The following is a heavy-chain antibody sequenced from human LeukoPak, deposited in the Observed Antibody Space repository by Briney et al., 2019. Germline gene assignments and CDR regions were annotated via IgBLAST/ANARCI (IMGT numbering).Heavy chain of an antibody. CDR2: IYHSGST. Sequence: PGGSLRLSCAASGFTFSNAWMSWVRQPPGKGLEWIGEIYHSGSTNYNPSLKSRVTISVDKSKNQFSLKLSSVTAADTAVYYCARARAQSWIQDGNAFDIWGQGTMVTVSS. D-gene: IGHD5-18*01. J-gene: IGHJ3*02. V-gene: IGHV4-4*02. CDR3: ARARAQSWIQDGNAFDI. CDR1: GFTFSNAW.